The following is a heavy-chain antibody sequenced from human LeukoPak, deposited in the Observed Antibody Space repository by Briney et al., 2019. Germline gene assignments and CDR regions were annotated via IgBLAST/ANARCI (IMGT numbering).Heavy chain of an antibody. D-gene: IGHD3-10*01. V-gene: IGHV4-34*01. CDR1: GGSFSGYY. CDR2: INHSGST. Sequence: PSETLSLTCAVYGGSFSGYYWSWIRQPPGKGLEWIGEINHSGSTNYNPSLESRVTISVDTSKNQFSLKLSSVTAADTAVYYCAITMVRGAPGYWGQGTLVTVSS. J-gene: IGHJ4*02. CDR3: AITMVRGAPGY.